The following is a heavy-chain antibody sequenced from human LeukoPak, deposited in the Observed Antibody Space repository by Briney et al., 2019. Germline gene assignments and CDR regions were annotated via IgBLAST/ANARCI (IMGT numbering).Heavy chain of an antibody. D-gene: IGHD3-10*01. V-gene: IGHV4-34*01. CDR1: GGSFSGYY. CDR3: ARDGNYYGAGSYSNWFDP. J-gene: IGHJ5*02. CDR2: INHGGST. Sequence: PSETLSLTCAVYGGSFSGYYWRWIRQPPGKGLEWIGEINHGGSTNYNTSIKRLDTISVDTSKTQFSLKLSSMTAADTAEYCWARDGNYYGAGSYSNWFDPWGQGTLVTVSS.